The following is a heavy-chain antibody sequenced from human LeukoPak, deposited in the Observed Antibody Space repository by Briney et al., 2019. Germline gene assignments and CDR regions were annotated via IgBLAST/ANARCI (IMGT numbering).Heavy chain of an antibody. J-gene: IGHJ4*02. CDR1: GLSLSTSGVG. CDR2: IYWNDDK. D-gene: IGHD3-10*01. Sequence: SGPTLVNPTQTLTLTCTFSGLSLSTSGVGVGWVRQPPGKALEWLALIYWNDDKRYSPSLKSRLTITKDTSKNQVVLTMTNMDPVDTATYYCAHYRRGAAFGYWGQGTLVTVSS. V-gene: IGHV2-5*01. CDR3: AHYRRGAAFGY.